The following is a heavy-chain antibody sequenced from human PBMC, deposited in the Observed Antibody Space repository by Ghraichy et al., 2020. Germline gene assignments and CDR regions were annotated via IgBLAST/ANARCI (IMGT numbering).Heavy chain of an antibody. CDR2: IIPIFGTA. CDR1: GGTFSDYA. CDR3: AIVTTETLWFGAIDI. V-gene: IGHV1-69*13. Sequence: SVKVSCKASGGTFSDYAISWVRQAPGQGLEWMGGIIPIFGTAKYAQKFQGRVTITADEYTSTAYMELSSLRSEDTAVYYCAIVTTETLWFGAIDIWGQGTMVTVSA. D-gene: IGHD3-10*01. J-gene: IGHJ3*02.